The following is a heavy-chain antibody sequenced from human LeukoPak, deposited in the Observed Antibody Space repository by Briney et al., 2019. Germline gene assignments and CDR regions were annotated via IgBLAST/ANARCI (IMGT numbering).Heavy chain of an antibody. CDR1: GGSISSYY. CDR2: IYYSGST. V-gene: IGHV4-59*08. Sequence: PSETLSLTCTVSGGSISSYYWSWIRQSPGKGLEWIGYIYYSGSTKYNPSLKSRVIISVDTSKKQFSLKLSSVTAADTAVYYCARLPSDLGCFDYWGQGTLVTVSS. CDR3: ARLPSDLGCFDY. D-gene: IGHD3-3*01. J-gene: IGHJ4*02.